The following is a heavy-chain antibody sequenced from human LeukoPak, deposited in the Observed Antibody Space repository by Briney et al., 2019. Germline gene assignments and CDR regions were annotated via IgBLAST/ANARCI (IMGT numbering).Heavy chain of an antibody. CDR2: INHSGST. CDR3: ARGIAVAGGDFDY. D-gene: IGHD6-19*01. Sequence: PSETLSLTCAVYGGSFSGYYWSWIRQPPGKGLEWIGEINHSGSTNYNPSLKSRVTISVDTSKNQFSLKLSSVTAADTAVYYCARGIAVAGGDFDYWGQGTLVTVSS. V-gene: IGHV4-34*01. CDR1: GGSFSGYY. J-gene: IGHJ4*02.